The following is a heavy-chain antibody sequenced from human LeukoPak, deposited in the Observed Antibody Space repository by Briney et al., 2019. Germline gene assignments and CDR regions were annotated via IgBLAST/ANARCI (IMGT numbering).Heavy chain of an antibody. J-gene: IGHJ4*02. D-gene: IGHD6-19*01. Sequence: GGSLRLSCAASGFTVNSNYMGWVRQAPGKGLEWVSSTNSGGSANYADSVKGRFTISRDNSKNTLYLQMNSLRAEDTAVYFCARVVSDTNGWYHFDYWGQGTLVTVSS. CDR1: GFTVNSNY. V-gene: IGHV3-53*01. CDR2: TNSGGSA. CDR3: ARVVSDTNGWYHFDY.